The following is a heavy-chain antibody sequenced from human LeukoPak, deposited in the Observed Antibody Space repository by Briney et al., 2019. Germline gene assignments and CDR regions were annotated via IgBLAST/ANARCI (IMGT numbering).Heavy chain of an antibody. J-gene: IGHJ4*02. CDR1: GGSISTNS. CDR3: ARGAYDSSGHYYYFDY. V-gene: IGHV4-59*01. D-gene: IGHD3-22*01. Sequence: SETLSLTCTVSGGSISTNSWIWIRQPPGTGLEWIGYIYYSGTTNYNPSLKSRVTISVDTSKNQFSLKLSSVTAADTAIYYCARGAYDSSGHYYYFDYWGQGTLVTVSS. CDR2: IYYSGTT.